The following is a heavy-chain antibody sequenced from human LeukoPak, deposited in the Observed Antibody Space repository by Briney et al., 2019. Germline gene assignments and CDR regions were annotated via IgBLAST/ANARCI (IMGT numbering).Heavy chain of an antibody. CDR2: IYYSGST. D-gene: IGHD3-9*01. J-gene: IGHJ5*02. CDR3: ARDLTSGRFDP. V-gene: IGHV4-59*01. CDR1: GGSISSYY. Sequence: PSETLSLTCTVSGGSISSYYWSWIRQPPGKGLEWIGYIYYSGSTNYNPSLKSRVTISVDTSKNQFSLKLSSVTAADTAVYYCARDLTSGRFDPWGQGTLVTVSS.